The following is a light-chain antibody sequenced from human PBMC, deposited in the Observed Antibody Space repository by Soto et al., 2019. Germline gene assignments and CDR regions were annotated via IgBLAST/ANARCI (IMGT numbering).Light chain of an antibody. Sequence: QSVLTQPPSVSGAPGQRVTISCTGSSSNIGAHYDVHWYQQLPGTAPKLLIHSNNNRPSGVPDRFSGSKSGTSASLAIAGLQADDEADYYCQSYDPTLRTSLFGGGTKLTVL. CDR1: SSNIGAHYD. CDR3: QSYDPTLRTSL. J-gene: IGLJ2*01. CDR2: SNN. V-gene: IGLV1-40*01.